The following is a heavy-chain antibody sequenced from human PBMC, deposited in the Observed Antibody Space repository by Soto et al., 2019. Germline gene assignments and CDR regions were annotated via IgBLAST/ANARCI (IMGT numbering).Heavy chain of an antibody. Sequence: GGSLRLSCAASGFTFSSYEMNWVRQAPGKGLEWVSYISSSGSTIYYADSVKGRFTISRDNAKNSLYLQMNSLRAEDTAVYYCERSGYSYGADYWGQGTPVTVSS. D-gene: IGHD5-18*01. CDR1: GFTFSSYE. CDR2: ISSSGSTI. J-gene: IGHJ4*02. CDR3: ERSGYSYGADY. V-gene: IGHV3-48*03.